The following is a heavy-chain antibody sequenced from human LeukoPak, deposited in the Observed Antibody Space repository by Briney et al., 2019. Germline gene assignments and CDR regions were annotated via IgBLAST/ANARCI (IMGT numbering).Heavy chain of an antibody. J-gene: IGHJ4*02. V-gene: IGHV1-8*01. CDR2: MNPNSGNT. D-gene: IGHD6-6*01. Sequence: ASVKVSCKASRYTFTSYDINWVRQATRQGLEWMGWMNPNSGNTGYAQKFQGRVTMTRNTSISTAYMELSSLRSEDTAVYYCARTIAARRPLTYYFDYWGQGTLVTVSS. CDR1: RYTFTSYD. CDR3: ARTIAARRPLTYYFDY.